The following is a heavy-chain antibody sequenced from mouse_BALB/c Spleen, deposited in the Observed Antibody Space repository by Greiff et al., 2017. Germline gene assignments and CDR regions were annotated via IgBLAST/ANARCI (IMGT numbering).Heavy chain of an antibody. Sequence: EVQLVESGPGLVKPSQSLSLTCSVTGYSITSGYYWNWIRQFPGNKLEWMGYISYDGSNNYNPSLKNRISITRDTSKNQFFLKLNSVTTEDTATYYCAREGNYAAMDYWGQGTSVTVSS. CDR3: AREGNYAAMDY. CDR2: ISYDGSN. D-gene: IGHD2-1*01. CDR1: GYSITSGYY. J-gene: IGHJ4*01. V-gene: IGHV3-6*02.